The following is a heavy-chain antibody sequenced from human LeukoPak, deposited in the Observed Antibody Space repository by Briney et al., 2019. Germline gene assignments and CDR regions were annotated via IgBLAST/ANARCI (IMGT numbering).Heavy chain of an antibody. Sequence: ASVKVSCKASGYTFTSYDINWVRQAPGQGLEWMGWMNPDSGNTGYAQKFQGRVTMTTDTSTSTAYMELRGLTSEDTAVYFCARVRQVSHWFDPWGQGTLVIVSS. V-gene: IGHV1-8*01. CDR1: GYTFTSYD. CDR3: ARVRQVSHWFDP. D-gene: IGHD5/OR15-5a*01. CDR2: MNPDSGNT. J-gene: IGHJ5*02.